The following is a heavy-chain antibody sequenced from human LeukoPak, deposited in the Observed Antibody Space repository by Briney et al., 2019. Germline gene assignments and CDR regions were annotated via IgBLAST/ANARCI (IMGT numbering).Heavy chain of an antibody. Sequence: SETLSLTCTVSGGSISSYYWSWIRQPPGKGLEWIGYIYYSGSTNYNPSLKSRVTISVDTSKNQFSLKLSSVTAADTAVYYCAREEERGYFDYWGQGTLVTVSS. D-gene: IGHD3-16*01. CDR1: GGSISSYY. J-gene: IGHJ4*02. V-gene: IGHV4-59*01. CDR3: AREEERGYFDY. CDR2: IYYSGST.